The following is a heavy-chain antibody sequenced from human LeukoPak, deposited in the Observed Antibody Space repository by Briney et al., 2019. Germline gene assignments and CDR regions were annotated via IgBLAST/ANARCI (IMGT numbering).Heavy chain of an antibody. V-gene: IGHV3-15*01. Sequence: GGSLRLSCVASGLTFTNAWMSWVRQAPGKGLEWVGRIRSKTDGETTDYAAPVKGRFTISRDDSKNTLYLQMNRLNIGDTAVYYCITDPGAWAPIWGQGTMVTVSS. J-gene: IGHJ3*02. D-gene: IGHD1-26*01. CDR2: IRSKTDGETT. CDR3: ITDPGAWAPI. CDR1: GLTFTNAW.